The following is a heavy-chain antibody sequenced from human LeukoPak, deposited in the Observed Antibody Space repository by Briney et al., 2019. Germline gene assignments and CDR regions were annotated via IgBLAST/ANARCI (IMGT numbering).Heavy chain of an antibody. CDR2: ISSSSSTI. J-gene: IGHJ4*02. Sequence: GGSLRLSCAASGFTFSSYSMNWVRQAPGKGLEWVSYISSSSSTIYYADSVKGRFTISRDNAKNSLYLQMNSLRAEDTAVYYCAREVDYYDSSGYTFGYWGQGTLVTVSS. V-gene: IGHV3-48*01. CDR1: GFTFSSYS. CDR3: AREVDYYDSSGYTFGY. D-gene: IGHD3-22*01.